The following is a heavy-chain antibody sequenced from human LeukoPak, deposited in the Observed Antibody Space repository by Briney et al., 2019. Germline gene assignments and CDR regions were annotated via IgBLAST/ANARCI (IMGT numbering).Heavy chain of an antibody. Sequence: GGSLRLSCAASGFTVSSNYMSWVRQAPGKGLEWVSVIYSGGSTYYADSVKGRFTISRDNSKNTLYLQMNSLRAEDTAVYYCASSYYGDYGGAFDYWGQGTLVTVSS. D-gene: IGHD4-17*01. CDR3: ASSYYGDYGGAFDY. J-gene: IGHJ4*02. CDR1: GFTVSSNY. CDR2: IYSGGST. V-gene: IGHV3-66*01.